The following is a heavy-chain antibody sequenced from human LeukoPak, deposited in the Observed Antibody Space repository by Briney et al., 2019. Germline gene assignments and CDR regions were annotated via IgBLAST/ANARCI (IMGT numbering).Heavy chain of an antibody. CDR1: GFTFSSYG. J-gene: IGHJ4*02. D-gene: IGHD4-23*01. V-gene: IGHV3-30*02. CDR3: AKQASLMTTVVTPDY. CDR2: IRYDGSNK. Sequence: GGSLRLSCAASGFTFSSYGMHWVRQAPGKGLEWVAFIRYDGSNKYYADSVKGRFTISRDNSKNTLYLQMNSLRAEDTAVYYCAKQASLMTTVVTPDYWGQGTLVTVSS.